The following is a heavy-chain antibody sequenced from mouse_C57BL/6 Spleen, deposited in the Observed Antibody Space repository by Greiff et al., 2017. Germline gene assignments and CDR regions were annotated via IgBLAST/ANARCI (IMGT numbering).Heavy chain of an antibody. V-gene: IGHV1-53*01. CDR2: INPSNGGT. CDR1: GYTFTSYW. J-gene: IGHJ3*01. D-gene: IGHD2-4*01. Sequence: QVQLQQPGTELVKPGASVKLSCKASGYTFTSYWMHWVKQRPGQGLEWIGNINPSNGGTNYNEKFKSKATLTVDKSSSTAYMQLSSLTSEDSAVYYCARWGYYDYDTAWFAYWGQGTLVTVSA. CDR3: ARWGYYDYDTAWFAY.